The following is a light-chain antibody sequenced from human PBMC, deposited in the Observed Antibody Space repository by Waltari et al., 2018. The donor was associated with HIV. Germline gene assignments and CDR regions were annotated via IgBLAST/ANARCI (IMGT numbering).Light chain of an antibody. CDR1: SSNIGRNY. J-gene: IGLJ1*01. CDR3: AAWNDSLSGYV. CDR2: RNN. Sequence: QSVLTQPPSASGTPGQRVTISCSGSSSNIGRNYVYWYQQLPGTAPKLLIYRNNQRPSGVPDRFSGSKSGTSACLAISGLRSEDEADYYCAAWNDSLSGYVFGTGTKVTV. V-gene: IGLV1-47*01.